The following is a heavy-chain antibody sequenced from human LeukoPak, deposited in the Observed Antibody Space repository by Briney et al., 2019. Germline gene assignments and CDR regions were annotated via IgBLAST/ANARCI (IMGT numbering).Heavy chain of an antibody. Sequence: SETLSLTCTVSGGSISSYYWSWIRQPPGKGLEWIGYIYYSGSTNYNPSLKSRVTISVDTSKNQFFLKLSSVTAADTAVYYCASSGYDFWSGYYTDANYLDYWGQGTLVTVSS. V-gene: IGHV4-59*12. CDR3: ASSGYDFWSGYYTDANYLDY. CDR2: IYYSGST. D-gene: IGHD3-3*01. J-gene: IGHJ4*02. CDR1: GGSISSYY.